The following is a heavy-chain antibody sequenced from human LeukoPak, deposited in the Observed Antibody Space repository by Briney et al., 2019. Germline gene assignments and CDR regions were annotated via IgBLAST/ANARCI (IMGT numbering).Heavy chain of an antibody. CDR1: GYRFTSYW. J-gene: IGHJ6*02. Sequence: GESLKISCKGSGYRFTSYWIGWVRQLPGKGLEWMGIIYPGDSDTRYSPSFQGQVTISADKSISTAYLQWSSLKASDTAMYYCARHADPLDAAGYYYYYGMDVWGQGTTVTVSS. V-gene: IGHV5-51*01. CDR3: ARHADPLDAAGYYYYYGMDV. D-gene: IGHD3-3*02. CDR2: IYPGDSDT.